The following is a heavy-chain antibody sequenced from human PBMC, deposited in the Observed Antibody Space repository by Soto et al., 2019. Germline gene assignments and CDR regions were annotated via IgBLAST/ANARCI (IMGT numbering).Heavy chain of an antibody. CDR3: ARLACTSSSCYVIFDY. J-gene: IGHJ4*02. D-gene: IGHD2-2*01. CDR2: IRSSSSTI. CDR1: GFTFSTYS. V-gene: IGHV3-48*01. Sequence: EVQLVESGGGLVEPGGSLRLSCAASGFTFSTYSMNWVRQAPGKGLEWVSYIRSSSSTIYYADSVKGRFTISRDNAKNSLYLQMNSLRAEDTAGYYCARLACTSSSCYVIFDYWGQGTLVTVSS.